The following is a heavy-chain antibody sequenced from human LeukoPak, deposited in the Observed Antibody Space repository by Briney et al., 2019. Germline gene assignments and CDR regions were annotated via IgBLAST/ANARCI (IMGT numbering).Heavy chain of an antibody. CDR1: GFTVSSNY. J-gene: IGHJ3*02. CDR2: IKWDGGRT. D-gene: IGHD2-15*01. V-gene: IGHV3-20*04. CDR3: ARDLPFCSGGSCYRGAFDI. Sequence: PGGSLRLSCAASGFTVSSNYMSWVRQAPGKGLEWVSGIKWDGGRTGYADSVKGRFTISRDNAKNSLYLQMNSLRAEDTAVYYCARDLPFCSGGSCYRGAFDIWGQGTMVTVSS.